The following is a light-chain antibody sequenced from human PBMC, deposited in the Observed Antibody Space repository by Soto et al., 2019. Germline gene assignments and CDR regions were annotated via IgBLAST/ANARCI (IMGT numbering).Light chain of an antibody. V-gene: IGKV3-20*01. CDR3: QQYGSSGT. CDR1: QSVSSSY. J-gene: IGKJ1*01. CDR2: GAS. Sequence: EIVLTQSPGTLSLSPGERATPXXRASQSVSSSYLAWYQQKPGQAPXFLIYGASSRATGIPDRFSGSGSETDFTLTISRLEPEDFAVYYCQQYGSSGTFGQGTKVDIK.